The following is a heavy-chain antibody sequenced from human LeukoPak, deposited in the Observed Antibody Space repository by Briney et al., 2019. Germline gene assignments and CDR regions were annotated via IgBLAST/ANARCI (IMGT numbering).Heavy chain of an antibody. D-gene: IGHD3-3*01. CDR2: IYYSGST. Sequence: SETLSLTCTVSGGSISSYYWSWIRQPPGKGLEWIGYIYYSGSTNYNPSLKSRVTISVDTSKNQFSLKLSSVTAADTAVYYCARDPLPKPHDFWSGYYGYYYMDVWGKGTTVTVSS. CDR1: GGSISSYY. J-gene: IGHJ6*03. V-gene: IGHV4-59*12. CDR3: ARDPLPKPHDFWSGYYGYYYMDV.